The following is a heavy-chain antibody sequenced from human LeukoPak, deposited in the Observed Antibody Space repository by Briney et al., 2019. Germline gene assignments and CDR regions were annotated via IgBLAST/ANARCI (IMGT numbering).Heavy chain of an antibody. CDR1: GLTFSSYW. CDR2: INSDGSST. V-gene: IGHV3-74*01. CDR3: GTDMVKGY. Sequence: PGGSLRLSCAVSGLTFSSYWMHWVRQAPGKGLVWVSRINSDGSSTNYADSVKGRFTISRDNAKNTLYLQMNSLRAEDAAVYYCGTDMVKGYWGQGTLLTVAS. D-gene: IGHD2-21*01. J-gene: IGHJ4*02.